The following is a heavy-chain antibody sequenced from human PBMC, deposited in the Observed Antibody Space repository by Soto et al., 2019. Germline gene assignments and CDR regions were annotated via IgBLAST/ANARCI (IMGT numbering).Heavy chain of an antibody. CDR2: IYYSGST. CDR3: ARGNYDFWSGYYALYYYYYMDV. V-gene: IGHV4-59*01. J-gene: IGHJ6*03. CDR1: GGSISSYY. D-gene: IGHD3-3*01. Sequence: SETLSLTCTVSGGSISSYYWSWIRQPPGKGLEWIGYIYYSGSTNYNPSLKSRVTISVDTSKNQFSLKLSSVTAADTAVYYCARGNYDFWSGYYALYYYYYMDVWGKGTTVTVSS.